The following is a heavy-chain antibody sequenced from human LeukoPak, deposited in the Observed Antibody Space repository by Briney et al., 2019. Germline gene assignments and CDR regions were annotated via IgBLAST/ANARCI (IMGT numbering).Heavy chain of an antibody. CDR3: TRSARTYFDY. Sequence: PGGSLRLSCAASGFTFSPYWMHWFRQVLGKGLVWVSRTNSDGTGTTYADSVKGRFIISRENAKNTVYLQMNSLRAEDTAVYYCTRSARTYFDYWGQGTLVTVSS. CDR1: GFTFSPYW. CDR2: TNSDGTGT. V-gene: IGHV3-74*01. J-gene: IGHJ4*02.